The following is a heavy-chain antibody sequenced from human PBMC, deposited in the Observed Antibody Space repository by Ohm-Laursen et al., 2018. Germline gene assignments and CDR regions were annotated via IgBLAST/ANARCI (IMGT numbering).Heavy chain of an antibody. J-gene: IGHJ5*02. Sequence: SETLSLTCTVSGGSISSYYWSWIRQPPGKGLEWIGYIYYSGSTNYNPSLKSRVTISVDTSKNQFSLKLSSVTAADTAVYYCARRRYSSSWTTGRLGWFDPWGQGTLVTVSS. V-gene: IGHV4-59*08. CDR2: IYYSGST. CDR3: ARRRYSSSWTTGRLGWFDP. CDR1: GGSISSYY. D-gene: IGHD6-13*01.